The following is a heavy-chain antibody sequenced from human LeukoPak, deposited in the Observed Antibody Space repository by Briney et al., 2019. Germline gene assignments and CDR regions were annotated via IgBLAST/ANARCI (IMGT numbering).Heavy chain of an antibody. J-gene: IGHJ4*02. CDR3: ARHKRAQSIAAILEGFDY. CDR1: GGSISSYY. D-gene: IGHD6-6*01. Sequence: SETLSLTCTVSGGSISSYYWSWIRQPPGKGLEWIGYIYYSGSTNYNPSLKSRVTISVDTSKNQFSLKLSSVTAADTAVYYCARHKRAQSIAAILEGFDYWSQGTLVTVSS. V-gene: IGHV4-59*08. CDR2: IYYSGST.